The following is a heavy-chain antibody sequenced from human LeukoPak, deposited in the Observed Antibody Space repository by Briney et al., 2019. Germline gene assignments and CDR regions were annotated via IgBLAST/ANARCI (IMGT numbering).Heavy chain of an antibody. D-gene: IGHD2-21*01. V-gene: IGHV3-74*01. Sequence: TGGSLRLSCAASGFTFSSYWMHWVRHAPGKGWVWVARITSDGGRTRYADSVKGRFTISRDNAKNTLFLQMNSLRVEDTAVYYCARCGGDCYLFGMDVWGQGTTVTVSS. CDR3: ARCGGDCYLFGMDV. J-gene: IGHJ6*02. CDR1: GFTFSSYW. CDR2: ITSDGGRT.